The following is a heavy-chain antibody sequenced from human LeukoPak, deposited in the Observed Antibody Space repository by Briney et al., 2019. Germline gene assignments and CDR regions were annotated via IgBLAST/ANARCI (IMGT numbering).Heavy chain of an antibody. J-gene: IGHJ1*01. CDR3: ARDLGSGFEGEYFQH. CDR1: GGTFSSYA. CDR2: IIPIFGTA. Sequence: SVKVSCKASGGTFSSYAISWVRQAPGKGLEWMGGIIPIFGTANYAQKFQGRVTITTDESTSTAYMELSSLRSEDTAVYYCARDLGSGFEGEYFQHWGQGTLVTVSS. D-gene: IGHD6-19*01. V-gene: IGHV1-69*05.